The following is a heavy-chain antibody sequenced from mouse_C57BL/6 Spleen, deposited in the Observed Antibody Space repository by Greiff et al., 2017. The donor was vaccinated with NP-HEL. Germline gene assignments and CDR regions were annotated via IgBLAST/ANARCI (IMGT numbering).Heavy chain of an antibody. CDR1: GYTFTDYY. CDR3: ARYSNSNAMDY. V-gene: IGHV1-76*01. CDR2: IYPGSGNT. J-gene: IGHJ4*01. D-gene: IGHD2-5*01. Sequence: QVQLKESGAELVRPGASVKLSCKASGYTFTDYYINWVKQRPGQGLEWIARIYPGSGNTYYNEKFKGKATLTAEKSSSTAYMQLSSLTSEDSAVYFCARYSNSNAMDYWGQGTSVTVSS.